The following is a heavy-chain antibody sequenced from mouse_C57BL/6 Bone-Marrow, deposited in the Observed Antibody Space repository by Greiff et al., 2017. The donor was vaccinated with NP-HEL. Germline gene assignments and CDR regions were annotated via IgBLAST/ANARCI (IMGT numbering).Heavy chain of an antibody. CDR1: GYSITSGYY. Sequence: EVKLMESGPGLVKPSQSLSLTCSVTGYSITSGYYWNWIRQFPGNKLEWMGYISYDGSNNYNPSLKNRISITRDTSKNQFFLKLNSVTTEDTATYYCARGYDGYLYYFDCWGQGTTLTVSS. CDR3: ARGYDGYLYYFDC. CDR2: ISYDGSN. J-gene: IGHJ2*01. V-gene: IGHV3-6*01. D-gene: IGHD2-3*01.